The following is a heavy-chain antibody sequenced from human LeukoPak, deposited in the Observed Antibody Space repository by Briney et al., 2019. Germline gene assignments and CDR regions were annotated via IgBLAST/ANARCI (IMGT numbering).Heavy chain of an antibody. V-gene: IGHV1-18*01. Sequence: ASVKVSCKASGYTFNSYGISWVRQAPGQGLEWMGWISVYNGNTNYAQKLQGRVTMTTDTSTSTAYMELRSLRSDDTAVYYCARAIDIVVVVAATHLNAFDIWGQGTMVTVSS. CDR1: GYTFNSYG. CDR2: ISVYNGNT. CDR3: ARAIDIVVVVAATHLNAFDI. J-gene: IGHJ3*02. D-gene: IGHD2-15*01.